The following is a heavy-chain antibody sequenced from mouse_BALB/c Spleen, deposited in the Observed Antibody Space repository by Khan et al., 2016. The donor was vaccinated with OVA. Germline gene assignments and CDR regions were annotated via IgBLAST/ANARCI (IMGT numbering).Heavy chain of an antibody. J-gene: IGHJ4*01. CDR1: GYTFSSHT. D-gene: IGHD2-14*01. V-gene: IGHV1-4*01. CDR3: ARRTTEYALDY. Sequence: VPLQQSGAELARPGASVKMSCKASGYTFSSHTMHWVKQRPGQGLEWIGYINPRSGYTQYNQKFNDKATLTADISSSTAYMQLSSLTSEDSAVYYWARRTTEYALDYWGQGTSVTVSS. CDR2: INPRSGYT.